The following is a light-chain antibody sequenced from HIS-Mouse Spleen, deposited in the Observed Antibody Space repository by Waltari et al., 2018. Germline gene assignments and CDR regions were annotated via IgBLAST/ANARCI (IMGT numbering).Light chain of an antibody. J-gene: IGLJ3*02. CDR3: CSYAGSSTWV. Sequence: HSALPQPASVSGSPGQPITLHCTGTSSDLGSSTIVSWYQQHPGKAPKLMIYEGSKRPSGVSNRFSGSKSGNTASLTISGLQAEDEADYYCCSYAGSSTWVFGGGTKLTVL. V-gene: IGLV2-23*01. CDR1: SSDLGSSTI. CDR2: EGS.